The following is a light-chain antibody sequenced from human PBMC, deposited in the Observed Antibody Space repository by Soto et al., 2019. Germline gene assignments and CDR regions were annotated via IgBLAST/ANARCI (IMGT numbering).Light chain of an antibody. J-gene: IGKJ1*01. CDR2: GAS. CDR3: QQYNSWPPLT. V-gene: IGKV3-15*01. CDR1: QSVSSN. Sequence: EIVMTQSPATLSVSPGERATLSCRASQSVSSNLAWYQQKPGQAPRLLIYGASTRATGIPARFSGSGSGTEFTLTISSLHSEYVAVYYCQQYNSWPPLTFGQGTKVELQ.